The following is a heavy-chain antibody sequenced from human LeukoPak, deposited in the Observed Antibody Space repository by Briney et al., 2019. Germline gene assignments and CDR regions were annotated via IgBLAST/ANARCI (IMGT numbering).Heavy chain of an antibody. J-gene: IGHJ6*02. CDR2: MSGTGGTS. CDR3: AKWVPRSLESIYGMDV. V-gene: IGHV3-23*01. D-gene: IGHD3-3*01. Sequence: GGSLRLSCAASGFKFSDYAMNWVRQAPGKGLEWVSGMSGTGGTSYYADSAKGRFTISRDNSKSTLDLQMNSLSAEDTAVYYCAKWVPRSLESIYGMDVWGQGTTVIVSS. CDR1: GFKFSDYA.